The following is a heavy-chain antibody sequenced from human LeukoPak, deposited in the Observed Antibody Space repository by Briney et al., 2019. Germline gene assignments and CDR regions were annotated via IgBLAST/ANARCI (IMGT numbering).Heavy chain of an antibody. J-gene: IGHJ5*02. CDR2: MNPNSGNT. V-gene: IGHV1-8*01. CDR1: GYTFTSYD. Sequence: ASVKVSCKASGYTFTSYDINWVRQATGQGLEWMGWMNPNSGNTGYAQKFQGRVTMTRNTSISTAYMELSSPRSEDTAVYYCARGVEMATITGDWFDPWGQGTLVTVSS. D-gene: IGHD5-24*01. CDR3: ARGVEMATITGDWFDP.